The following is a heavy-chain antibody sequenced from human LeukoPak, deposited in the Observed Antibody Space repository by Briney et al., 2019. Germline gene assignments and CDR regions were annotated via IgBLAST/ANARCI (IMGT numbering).Heavy chain of an antibody. J-gene: IGHJ6*02. Sequence: SSVKVSCKASGGTFSSYAISWVRQAPGQGLEWMGGIIPIFCTANYAQKFQGRVTITADESTSTAYMELSSLRSEDTAVYYCARSDDILTGYYMGYYYYGMDVWGQGTTVTVSS. CDR3: ARSDDILTGYYMGYYYYGMDV. CDR1: GGTFSSYA. D-gene: IGHD3-9*01. V-gene: IGHV1-69*01. CDR2: IIPIFCTA.